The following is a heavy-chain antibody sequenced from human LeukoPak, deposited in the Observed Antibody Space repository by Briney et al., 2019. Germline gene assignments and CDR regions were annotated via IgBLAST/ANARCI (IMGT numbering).Heavy chain of an antibody. J-gene: IGHJ4*02. CDR1: GFTFSSYS. D-gene: IGHD3-10*01. CDR2: ISSSSSYI. V-gene: IGHV3-21*01. Sequence: PGGSLRLSRAASGFTFSSYSMNWVRQAPGKGLEWVSSISSSSSYIYYADSVKGRFTISRDNAKNSLCLQMNSLRAEDTAVYYCARRRFGELILQYYFDYWGQGTLVTVSS. CDR3: ARRRFGELILQYYFDY.